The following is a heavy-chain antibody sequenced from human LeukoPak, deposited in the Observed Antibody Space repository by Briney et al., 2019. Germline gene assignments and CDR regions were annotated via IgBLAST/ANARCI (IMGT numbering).Heavy chain of an antibody. D-gene: IGHD5-12*01. J-gene: IGHJ4*02. V-gene: IGHV3-23*01. CDR2: VTASGDRT. CDR1: GFTFSDYV. Sequence: GGSLRLSCAASGFTFSDYVMIWVRQAPGKGLEWVSGVTASGDRTYYADSVQGRFTMSRDNSKNTVYLQMNSLRVDDTAVYYCARGPSGYHNTGGQGTLVTVSS. CDR3: ARGPSGYHNT.